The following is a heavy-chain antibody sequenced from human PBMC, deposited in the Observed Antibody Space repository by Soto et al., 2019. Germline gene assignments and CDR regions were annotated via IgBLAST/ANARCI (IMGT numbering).Heavy chain of an antibody. CDR3: ARDLVPIYDSRIYAFDI. CDR2: IIPIFGTA. V-gene: IGHV1-69*13. Sequence: SVKVSCKASGGTFSSYAISWVRQAPGQGLEWMGGIIPIFGTANCAQKFQGRVTITADESTSTAYMELSSLRSEDTAVYYCARDLVPIYDSRIYAFDIWGQGTMVTVSS. J-gene: IGHJ3*02. D-gene: IGHD3-22*01. CDR1: GGTFSSYA.